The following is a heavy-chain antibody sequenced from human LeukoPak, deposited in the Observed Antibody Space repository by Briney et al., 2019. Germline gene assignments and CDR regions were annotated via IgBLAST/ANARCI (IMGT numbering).Heavy chain of an antibody. D-gene: IGHD1-26*01. CDR1: GGSFSGYY. J-gene: IGHJ4*02. Sequence: ASETLSLTCAVYGGSFSGYYWSWIRQPPGKGLEWIGEINHSGSTNYNPSLKSRVTISVDTSKNQFSLKLSSVTAADTAVYYCARLRKVGATRPPPPPKGYFDYWGQGTLVTVSS. CDR3: ARLRKVGATRPPPPPKGYFDY. CDR2: INHSGST. V-gene: IGHV4-34*01.